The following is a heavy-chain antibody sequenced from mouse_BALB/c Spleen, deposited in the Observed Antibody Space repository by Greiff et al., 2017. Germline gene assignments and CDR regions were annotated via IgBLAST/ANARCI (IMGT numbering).Heavy chain of an antibody. D-gene: IGHD2-1*01. V-gene: IGHV14-4*02. Sequence: VQLQQSGAELVRSGASVKLSCTASGFNIKDYYMHWVKQRPEQGLEWIGWIDPENGDTEYAPKFQGKATMTADTSSNTAYLQLSSLTSEATAVYYCTGNYDAMDYWGQGTSVTVSS. J-gene: IGHJ4*01. CDR2: IDPENGDT. CDR3: TGNYDAMDY. CDR1: GFNIKDYY.